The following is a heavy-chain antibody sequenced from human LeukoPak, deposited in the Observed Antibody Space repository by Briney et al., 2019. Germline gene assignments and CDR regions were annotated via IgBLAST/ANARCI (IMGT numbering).Heavy chain of an antibody. CDR2: IYYTGTT. V-gene: IGHV4-59*08. Sequence: LSETLSLTCTVSGGSISGTYYWSWIRQPPGKGLEWIGYIYYTGTTDSNPSLKSRVTISLDTSKNQFSLNLSSVTAADTAVYYCARRWVYDKRAFDAWGQGTMVTVSS. J-gene: IGHJ3*01. D-gene: IGHD3-16*01. CDR1: GGSISGTYY. CDR3: ARRWVYDKRAFDA.